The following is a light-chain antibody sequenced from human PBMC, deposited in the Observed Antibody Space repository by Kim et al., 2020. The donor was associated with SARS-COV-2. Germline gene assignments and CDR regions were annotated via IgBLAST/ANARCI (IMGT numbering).Light chain of an antibody. J-gene: IGKJ4*01. Sequence: APGERANLSCRASQSVSSNLAWYQQKPGQAPRLLIYGASTRATGIPARFSGSGSGTEFTLTISSLQSEDFALYYCQQYNNWPPLTFGGGTKVEIK. CDR2: GAS. CDR3: QQYNNWPPLT. CDR1: QSVSSN. V-gene: IGKV3-15*01.